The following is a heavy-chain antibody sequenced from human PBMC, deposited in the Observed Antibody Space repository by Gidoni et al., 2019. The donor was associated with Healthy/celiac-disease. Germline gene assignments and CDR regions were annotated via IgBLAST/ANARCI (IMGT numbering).Heavy chain of an antibody. J-gene: IGHJ4*02. Sequence: QVQLQQWGAGLVKPSETLSLTCAVSGGSFSGYYWSWLRQPQGKGREWIGEINHSGSTNYNPSLKSRVTISVDTSKNQFSLKLSSVTAADTAVYYCARGRITRVRGVVGYWGQGTLVTVSS. CDR2: INHSGST. CDR1: GGSFSGYY. D-gene: IGHD3-10*01. V-gene: IGHV4-34*01. CDR3: ARGRITRVRGVVGY.